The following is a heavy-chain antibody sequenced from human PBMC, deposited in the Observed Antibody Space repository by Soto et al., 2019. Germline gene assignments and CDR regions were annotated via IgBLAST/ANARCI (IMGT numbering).Heavy chain of an antibody. CDR1: GGTCSSYA. J-gene: IGHJ3*02. CDR2: IIPIFGTA. V-gene: IGHV1-69*06. D-gene: IGHD3-22*01. CDR3: TSGLYDSSGFIRDAFDI. Sequence: SVKVSCKTSGGTCSSYAISWVRQAPGQGLEWMGGIIPIFGTANYAQKFQGRVTITADKSTSTAYMELSSLRSEDTAVYYCTSGLYDSSGFIRDAFDIWGQGTMVTVSS.